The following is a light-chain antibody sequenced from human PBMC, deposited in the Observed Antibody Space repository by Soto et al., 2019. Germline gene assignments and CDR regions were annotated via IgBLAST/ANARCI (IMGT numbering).Light chain of an antibody. CDR2: AAS. CDR3: QQANSFPYT. CDR1: QGINNW. J-gene: IGKJ2*01. V-gene: IGKV1-12*01. Sequence: DIQMTQSPSSVSASVGDRVTITCRASQGINNWLAWYQEKPGKAHKLLIYAASNLQSGVPSRFSGSGSGTDFTLTISSLQPEDFATYYCQQANSFPYTFGQGTKLEIK.